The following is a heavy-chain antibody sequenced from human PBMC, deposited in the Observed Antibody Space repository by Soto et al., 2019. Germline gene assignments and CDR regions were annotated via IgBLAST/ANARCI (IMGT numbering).Heavy chain of an antibody. D-gene: IGHD3-3*01. J-gene: IGHJ3*02. CDR1: GDSVSSNSAS. CDR2: TYYRSKWYN. V-gene: IGHV6-1*01. CDR3: ARGLFVLRFLHAFDI. Sequence: PSQTLSLTCAISGDSVSSNSASWNLISQSPSRGLEWLGRTYYRSKWYNDDAVSVKSRITINRDTSKNQFSLQLNSVTPEDTALYSCARGLFVLRFLHAFDIWGQGTMVTGSS.